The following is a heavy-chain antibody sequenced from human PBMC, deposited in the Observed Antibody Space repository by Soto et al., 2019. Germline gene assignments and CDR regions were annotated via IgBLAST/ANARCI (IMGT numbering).Heavy chain of an antibody. J-gene: IGHJ4*02. Sequence: QVHLQESGPGLVKPSQTLSLTCTVSGGSISGGRYFWLWVRQHPGKGLEWLGYIYDSGTTYYNPSLKSRVTVTVDTSKNQFSLKLTSVTAADTGVYYCARQGYSSSSNIGHWGQGTLVTVSS. D-gene: IGHD6-6*01. V-gene: IGHV4-31*03. CDR1: GGSISGGRYF. CDR3: ARQGYSSSSNIGH. CDR2: IYDSGTT.